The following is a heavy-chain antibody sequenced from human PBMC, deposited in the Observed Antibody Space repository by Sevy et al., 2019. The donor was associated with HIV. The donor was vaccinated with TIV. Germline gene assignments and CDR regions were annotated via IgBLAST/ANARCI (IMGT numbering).Heavy chain of an antibody. CDR1: EFSVTDNY. Sequence: GGSLRLSCAASEFSVTDNYMSWVRQAPGKGLEWVSTIYSGGSTFYADSVKGRFTISRDNSKNTLYLHMNSLMAEDTAVYYCARDRYYDASGYYYYYYGLDVWGQGTTVTVSS. V-gene: IGHV3-66*01. J-gene: IGHJ6*02. CDR2: IYSGGST. CDR3: ARDRYYDASGYYYYYYGLDV. D-gene: IGHD3-22*01.